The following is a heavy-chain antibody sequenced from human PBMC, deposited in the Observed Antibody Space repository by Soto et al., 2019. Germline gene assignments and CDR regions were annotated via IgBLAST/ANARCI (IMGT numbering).Heavy chain of an antibody. D-gene: IGHD6-13*01. CDR1: GGTFSSYA. V-gene: IGHV1-69*01. J-gene: IGHJ4*02. CDR2: IIPIFGTA. Sequence: QVQLVQSEAEVKKPGSSVKVSCKASGGTFSSYAISWVRQAPGQGLEWMGGIIPIFGTANYAQKFQGRVTITADESTSTAYMELSSLRSEDTAVYYCARDRPWAAAHLPFDYWGQGTLVTVSS. CDR3: ARDRPWAAAHLPFDY.